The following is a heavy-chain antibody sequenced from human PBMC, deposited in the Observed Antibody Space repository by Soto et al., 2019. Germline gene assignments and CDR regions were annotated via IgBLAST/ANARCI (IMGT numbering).Heavy chain of an antibody. CDR3: ARYYDFWSGYYHRPSIDY. Sequence: SETLSLTCTVSGGSISSTNYYWGWIRQPPGKGLEWIGSIYYSGTTYYNPSLKSRVTISVDTSKNQFSLKLSSVTAADTAVYYFARYYDFWSGYYHRPSIDYWGQGTLVTVSS. J-gene: IGHJ4*02. CDR2: IYYSGTT. CDR1: GGSISSTNYY. D-gene: IGHD3-3*01. V-gene: IGHV4-39*01.